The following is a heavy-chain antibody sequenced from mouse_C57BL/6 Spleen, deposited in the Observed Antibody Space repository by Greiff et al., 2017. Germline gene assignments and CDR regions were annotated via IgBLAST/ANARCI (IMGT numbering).Heavy chain of an antibody. CDR3: THYRNYGDAMDY. CDR1: GFTFSDAW. V-gene: IGHV6-6*01. CDR2: IRNKANNHAT. Sequence: EVMLVESGGGLVQPGGSMKLSCAASGFTFSDAWMDWVRQSPEKGLEWVAEIRNKANNHATYYAESVKGRFTISRDDSNSSIYLRMNSLRAEDTGIYYCTHYRNYGDAMDYWGQGTSVTVSS. D-gene: IGHD2-5*01. J-gene: IGHJ4*01.